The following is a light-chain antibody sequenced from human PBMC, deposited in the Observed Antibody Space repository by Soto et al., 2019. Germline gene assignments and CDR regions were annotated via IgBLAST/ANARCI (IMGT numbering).Light chain of an antibody. V-gene: IGLV2-14*03. CDR2: DVS. Sequence: QSALTQPASVSGSPGQSITISCTGTSSDIGNYNSVSWYQQHPGKAPKVVIYDVSNRPSGVSNRFSGSKSGNTASLTISGLQAEDEADYYCCSYTSISTFVLFGGGTKLTVL. J-gene: IGLJ2*01. CDR1: SSDIGNYNS. CDR3: CSYTSISTFVL.